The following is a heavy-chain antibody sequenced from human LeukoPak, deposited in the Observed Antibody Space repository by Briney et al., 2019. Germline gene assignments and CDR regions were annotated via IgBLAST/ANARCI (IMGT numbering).Heavy chain of an antibody. CDR3: AAATATNHFDY. J-gene: IGHJ4*02. V-gene: IGHV4-30-4*01. CDR2: IYYSGST. D-gene: IGHD6-13*01. CDR1: GGSISSGDYY. Sequence: SETLSLTCTVSGGSISSGDYYWSWIRQPPGKGLEWIGYIYYSGSTYYNPSLKSRVTISVDTSKNQFSLKLSSVTAADTAVYYCAAATATNHFDYWGQGTLVTVSS.